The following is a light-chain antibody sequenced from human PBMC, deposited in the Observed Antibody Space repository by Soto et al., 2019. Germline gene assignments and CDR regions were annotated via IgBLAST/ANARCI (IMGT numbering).Light chain of an antibody. CDR2: GAT. J-gene: IGKJ2*01. CDR1: QSVSSSF. Sequence: EIVLTQSPGTLSLSPGERATLSCRASQSVSSSFLAWYQQKPGQAPRLLIYGATSRATGIPDRFSGSGSGTDFTLTISRLEPEDSAVYYCQQYGSSLPAYTFGQGTKLEIK. V-gene: IGKV3-20*01. CDR3: QQYGSSLPAYT.